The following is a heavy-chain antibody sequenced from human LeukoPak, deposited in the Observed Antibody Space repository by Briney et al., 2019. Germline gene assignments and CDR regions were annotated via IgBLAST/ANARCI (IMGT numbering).Heavy chain of an antibody. D-gene: IGHD2-8*01. V-gene: IGHV3-23*01. CDR2: ISGSGAST. Sequence: AGGSLRLSCAASEFTFSTYAMSWVRQAPGKGLEWVSAISGSGASTYYADSVKGRFTISRDNSKNTLYLQMNSLRAEDTAVYYCAKVWARLNYFDYWGQGTLVTVSS. J-gene: IGHJ4*02. CDR3: AKVWARLNYFDY. CDR1: EFTFSTYA.